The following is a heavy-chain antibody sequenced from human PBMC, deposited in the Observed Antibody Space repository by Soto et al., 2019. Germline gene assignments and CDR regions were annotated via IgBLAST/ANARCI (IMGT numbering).Heavy chain of an antibody. CDR1: VDTFTSYA. J-gene: IGHJ6*02. CDR3: ARRGGRYYYGMDV. Sequence: XSVKVSCKASVDTFTSYAMHWVRQAPGQRLEWMGWINAGNGNTKYSQKFQGRVTITRDTSASTAYMELSSLRSEDTAVYYCARRGGRYYYGMDVWGQGTTVTVSS. CDR2: INAGNGNT. V-gene: IGHV1-3*01.